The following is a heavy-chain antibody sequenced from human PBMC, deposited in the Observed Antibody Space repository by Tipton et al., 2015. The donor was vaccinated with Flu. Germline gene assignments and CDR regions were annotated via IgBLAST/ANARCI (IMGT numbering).Heavy chain of an antibody. CDR1: GGSFSGYY. Sequence: TLSLTCSVYGGSFSGYYWTWIRQPPGKGLEWIGEINHSGSTHYSSSLKSRVTMSVDSSKNQFSLHLSSVTAADTAVYYCARVSPRRVSAIVVVMLPEGYFDYWGQRTLVTVSS. CDR2: INHSGST. CDR3: ARVSPRRVSAIVVVMLPEGYFDY. J-gene: IGHJ4*02. V-gene: IGHV4-34*01. D-gene: IGHD3-22*01.